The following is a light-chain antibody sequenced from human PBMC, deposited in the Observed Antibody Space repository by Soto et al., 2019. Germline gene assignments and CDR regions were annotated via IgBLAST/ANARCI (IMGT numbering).Light chain of an antibody. Sequence: EIVMTQSPATLSVSPGGRATLSCSASQSISDTLAWYQQKPGQAPRLLIHDASNRATGIPARFSGSGSGTDFTLTISSLEPVDFAVYYCQQRTSWPPWTFGQGTKVDIK. CDR2: DAS. CDR1: QSISDT. J-gene: IGKJ1*01. CDR3: QQRTSWPPWT. V-gene: IGKV3-11*01.